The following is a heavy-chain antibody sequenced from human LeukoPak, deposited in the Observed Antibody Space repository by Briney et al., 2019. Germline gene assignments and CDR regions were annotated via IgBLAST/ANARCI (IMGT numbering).Heavy chain of an antibody. CDR1: GFTFSTAS. Sequence: GSLRLSCAASGFTFSTASLHWVRQAPGRGLEWVSAFDTGFGTYYPDSLKGRFTISRDNSRNTLYLQMNSLRAEDTAVYYCAKDFLDNRERPYYMDVWGKGTTVTVS. CDR3: AKDFLDNRERPYYMDV. V-gene: IGHV3-23*01. D-gene: IGHD1-1*01. J-gene: IGHJ6*03. CDR2: FDTGFGT.